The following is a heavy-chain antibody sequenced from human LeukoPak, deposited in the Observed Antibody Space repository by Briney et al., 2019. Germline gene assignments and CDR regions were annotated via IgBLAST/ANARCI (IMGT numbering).Heavy chain of an antibody. CDR2: INHSGST. Sequence: SETLSLTCTVSGGSISSYYWSWIRQPPGEGLEWIGEINHSGSTNYNPSLKSRVTISVDTSKNQFSLKLSSVTAADTAVYYCARGLPHCSSTSCYIDARYYFDYWGQGTLVTVSS. D-gene: IGHD2-2*02. V-gene: IGHV4-34*01. J-gene: IGHJ4*02. CDR1: GGSISSYY. CDR3: ARGLPHCSSTSCYIDARYYFDY.